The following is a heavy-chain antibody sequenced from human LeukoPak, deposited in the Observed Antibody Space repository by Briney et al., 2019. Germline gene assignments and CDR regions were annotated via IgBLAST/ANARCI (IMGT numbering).Heavy chain of an antibody. J-gene: IGHJ3*02. Sequence: GASVKVSCKASGATFSSYAISWVRQAPGQGLEWMGGIIPIFGTANYAQKFQGRVTITADESTSTAYMELSSLRSEDTAVYYCASCPTPYDAFDIWGQGTMVTVSS. V-gene: IGHV1-69*13. CDR1: GATFSSYA. CDR2: IIPIFGTA. CDR3: ASCPTPYDAFDI.